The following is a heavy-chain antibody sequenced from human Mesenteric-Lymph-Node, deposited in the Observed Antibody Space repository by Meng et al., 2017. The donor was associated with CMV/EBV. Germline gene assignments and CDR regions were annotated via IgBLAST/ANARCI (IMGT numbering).Heavy chain of an antibody. CDR3: ASPVRHYYYYGMDV. CDR1: GGTFSSFA. CDR2: TIPILGIA. V-gene: IGHV1-69*10. Sequence: SVKVSCKAFGGTFSSFAITWVRQAPGQGLEWMGGTIPILGIANYAQKFQGRVTITADKSTTTAYMELSRLRSEDTAVYYCASPVRHYYYYGMDVWGQGTTVTVSS. J-gene: IGHJ6*02.